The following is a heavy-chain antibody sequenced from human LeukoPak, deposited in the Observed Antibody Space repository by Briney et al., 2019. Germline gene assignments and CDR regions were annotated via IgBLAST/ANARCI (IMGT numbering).Heavy chain of an antibody. V-gene: IGHV4-39*06. CDR3: ARDLGSSGRDAFDI. Sequence: PSETLSLTCTVSGGSISSSSYYWGWIRQPPGKGLEWIGSIYYSGSTYYNPSLKSRVTISVDTSKNQFPLKLSSVTAADTAVYYCARDLGSSGRDAFDIWGQGTMVTVSS. D-gene: IGHD3-22*01. CDR2: IYYSGST. CDR1: GGSISSSSYY. J-gene: IGHJ3*02.